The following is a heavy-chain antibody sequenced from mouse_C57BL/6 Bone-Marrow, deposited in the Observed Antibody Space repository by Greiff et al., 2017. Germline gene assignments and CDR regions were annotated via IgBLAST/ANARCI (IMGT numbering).Heavy chain of an antibody. CDR3: ARDDYDPKGLFAY. CDR2: ISDGGSYT. J-gene: IGHJ3*01. Sequence: EVQRVESGGGLVKPGGSLKLSCAASGFTFSSYAMSWVRQTPDKRLEWVATISDGGSYTYYPDNVKGRFTISRDNAKKNLYLHMSHLKSEDTAMYYCARDDYDPKGLFAYWGQGTLVTVSA. CDR1: GFTFSSYA. V-gene: IGHV5-4*01. D-gene: IGHD2-4*01.